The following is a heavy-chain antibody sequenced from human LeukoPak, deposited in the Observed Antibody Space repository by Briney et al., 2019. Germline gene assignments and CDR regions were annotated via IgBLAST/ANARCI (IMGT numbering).Heavy chain of an antibody. CDR3: AKPRHSWGAFDI. CDR1: GFTFSSYA. CDR2: ISGSGGST. J-gene: IGHJ3*02. D-gene: IGHD3-16*01. V-gene: IGHV3-23*01. Sequence: GGSPRLSCAASGFTFSSYAMSWVRQAPGKGLEWVSAISGSGGSTYYADSVKGRSTISRDNSKNTLDLQMKSLRAEDTAVYYCAKPRHSWGAFDIWGQGTMVTVSS.